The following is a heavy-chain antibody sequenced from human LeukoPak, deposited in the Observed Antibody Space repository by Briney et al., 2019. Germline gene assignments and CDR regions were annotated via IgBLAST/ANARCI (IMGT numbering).Heavy chain of an antibody. Sequence: GGSLRLSCAASGFTFSSYGMHWVRQAPGKGLEWVAVISYDGSNKYYADSVKGRFTISRDNSKNTLYLQMNSLRAEDTAVYYCAKAGGSPGYWGQGTLVTVSS. CDR3: AKAGGSPGY. J-gene: IGHJ4*02. CDR1: GFTFSSYG. V-gene: IGHV3-30*18. CDR2: ISYDGSNK. D-gene: IGHD3-10*01.